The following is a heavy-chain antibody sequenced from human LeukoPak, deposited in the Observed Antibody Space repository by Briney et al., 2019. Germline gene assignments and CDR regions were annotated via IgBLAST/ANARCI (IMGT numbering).Heavy chain of an antibody. V-gene: IGHV3-53*01. J-gene: IGHJ5*02. D-gene: IGHD1-1*01. CDR2: IYGGGST. Sequence: PGGSLRLSCAASGLTVSSNYMAWVRQAPGKGLEWVSVIYGGGSTNYADSVKGRFTISRDNSKNTLYLQMNSLAAEDTAVYYCVRGWQQLGSWGRGTLVTVSS. CDR1: GLTVSSNY. CDR3: VRGWQQLGS.